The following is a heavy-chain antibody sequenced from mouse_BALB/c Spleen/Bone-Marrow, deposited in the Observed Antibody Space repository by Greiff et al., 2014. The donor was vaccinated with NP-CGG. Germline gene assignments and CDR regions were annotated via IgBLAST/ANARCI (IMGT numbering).Heavy chain of an antibody. D-gene: IGHD1-1*01. V-gene: IGHV14-3*02. CDR2: IDPANGNT. CDR1: GSNIKDTY. Sequence: EVQLQQSGAELVKPGASVKLSCTASGSNIKDTYMHWVKQRPEQGLEWIGRIDPANGNTKYDPKFQGKATITADTSSNTAYLQLSSLTSEDTAVYYCAIYYYGSSGFAYWGQGTLVTVSA. J-gene: IGHJ3*01. CDR3: AIYYYGSSGFAY.